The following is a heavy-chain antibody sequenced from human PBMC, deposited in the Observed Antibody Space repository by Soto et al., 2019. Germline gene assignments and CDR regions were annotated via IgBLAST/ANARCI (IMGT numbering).Heavy chain of an antibody. CDR2: IWYDGSNK. Sequence: GGSLRLSCAASGFTFSSYGMHWVRQAPGKGLEWVAVIWYDGSNKYYADSVKGRFTISRDNSKNTLYLQMNSLRAEDTAVYYCARESGSSSSLDYWGQGTLVTVSS. J-gene: IGHJ4*02. CDR3: ARESGSSSSLDY. D-gene: IGHD6-6*01. CDR1: GFTFSSYG. V-gene: IGHV3-33*01.